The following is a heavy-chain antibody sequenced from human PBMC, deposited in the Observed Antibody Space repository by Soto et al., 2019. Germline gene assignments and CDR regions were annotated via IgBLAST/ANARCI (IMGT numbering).Heavy chain of an antibody. D-gene: IGHD4-4*01. CDR1: GGSISGGAYY. CDR3: ASPSNSYSPDAFDI. CDR2: IFYTGST. Sequence: SETVSLTCTVSGGSISGGAYYWSWIRQHPGKGLEWIGYIFYTGSTFYNPSLKSRVTISVDTSKNQFSLKLSSVTAADTAVYYCASPSNSYSPDAFDIWGKGTMVTVSS. J-gene: IGHJ3*02. V-gene: IGHV4-31*03.